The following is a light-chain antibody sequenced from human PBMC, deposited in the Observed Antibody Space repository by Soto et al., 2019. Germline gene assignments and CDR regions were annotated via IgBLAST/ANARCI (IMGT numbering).Light chain of an antibody. CDR2: GSS. CDR3: QSYDISLSAWV. J-gene: IGLJ3*02. V-gene: IGLV1-40*01. CDR1: SSSIGAGYD. Sequence: QSALTQPPSVSGAPGQRVTISCTGSSSSIGAGYDVHWYQQLPGTAPKLLISGSSYRPSGVPDRFSASKSGTSASLAITGLQAEDEADYYCQSYDISLSAWVFGGGTKLTVL.